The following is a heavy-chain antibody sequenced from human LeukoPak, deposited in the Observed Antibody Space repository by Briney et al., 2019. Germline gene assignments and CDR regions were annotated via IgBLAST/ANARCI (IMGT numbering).Heavy chain of an antibody. J-gene: IGHJ5*02. V-gene: IGHV1-69*04. CDR3: ARDLSGSST. CDR2: IIPIFGIA. CDR1: GGTFSSYA. D-gene: IGHD1-26*01. Sequence: ASVKVSCRASGGTFSSYAISWVRQAPGQGLGWMGRIIPIFGIANYAQKFQGRVTITADKSTSTAYMELSSLRSEDTAVYYCARDLSGSSTWGQGTLVTVSS.